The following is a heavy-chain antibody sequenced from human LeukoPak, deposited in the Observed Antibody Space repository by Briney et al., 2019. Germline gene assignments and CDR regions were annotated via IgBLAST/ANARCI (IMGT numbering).Heavy chain of an antibody. Sequence: ASVKVSCKASGYTFTGYYMHWVRQAPGQGLEWMGGIIPIFGTANYAQKFQGRVTITADESTSTAYMELSSLRSEDTAVYYCARLHSSSWYGGPNFDYWGQGTLVTVSS. J-gene: IGHJ4*02. CDR2: IIPIFGTA. CDR1: GYTFTGYY. D-gene: IGHD6-13*01. V-gene: IGHV1-69*13. CDR3: ARLHSSSWYGGPNFDY.